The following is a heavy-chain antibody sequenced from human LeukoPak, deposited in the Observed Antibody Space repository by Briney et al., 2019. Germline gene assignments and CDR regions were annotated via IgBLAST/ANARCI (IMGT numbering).Heavy chain of an antibody. V-gene: IGHV3-30*04. CDR2: ILYDGSNK. CDR1: GFTFSSYA. CDR3: ARDEPDYGDYGLFDY. D-gene: IGHD4-17*01. J-gene: IGHJ4*02. Sequence: PGGSLRLSCAASGFTFSSYAMHWVRQAPGKGLEWVAVILYDGSNKYYADSVKGRFTISRDNSKNTLYLQMNSLRAEDTAVYYCARDEPDYGDYGLFDYWGQGTLVTVSS.